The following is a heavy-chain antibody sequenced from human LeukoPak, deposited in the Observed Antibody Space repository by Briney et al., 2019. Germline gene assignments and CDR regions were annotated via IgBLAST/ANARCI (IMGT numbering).Heavy chain of an antibody. V-gene: IGHV3-23*01. Sequence: GGSLRLSCAASGFTFSSYAMSWVRQAPGKGLEWVSVISGSGGSTYYADSVKGRFTISRDNSKNTLYLQMNSLRAEDTAVYYCAKDSVAEFRYFDLWGRGTLVTVSS. J-gene: IGHJ2*01. CDR1: GFTFSSYA. CDR3: AKDSVAEFRYFDL. D-gene: IGHD6-19*01. CDR2: ISGSGGST.